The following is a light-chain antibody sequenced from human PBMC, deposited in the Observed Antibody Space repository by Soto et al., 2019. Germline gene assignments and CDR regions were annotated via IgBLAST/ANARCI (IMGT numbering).Light chain of an antibody. V-gene: IGKV3-15*01. Sequence: EIVMTQSPATLSVSPGERATLSCRASQSVSGNLAWYQQKPGQAPRLLIYGASTRATGIPARFSGSGSGTAFNLTISSLQAEDFAVYYCQQYNNWPRTFGQGTKVEIK. CDR2: GAS. J-gene: IGKJ1*01. CDR3: QQYNNWPRT. CDR1: QSVSGN.